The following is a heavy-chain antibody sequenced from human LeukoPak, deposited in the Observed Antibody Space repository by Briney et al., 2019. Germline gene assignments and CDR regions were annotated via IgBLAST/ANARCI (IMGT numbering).Heavy chain of an antibody. CDR1: DFTFSNYG. Sequence: GGSLILSCAASDFTFSNYGMNWVRQAPGKGLEWVSTVTSRGDTFYADSVKGRFTISRDNSKNTLDLQMKGLRAEDTAVYYCAKDAVRSNWPSFDYWGQGTLVIVS. CDR3: AKDAVRSNWPSFDY. D-gene: IGHD1-1*01. CDR2: VTSRGDT. V-gene: IGHV3-23*01. J-gene: IGHJ4*02.